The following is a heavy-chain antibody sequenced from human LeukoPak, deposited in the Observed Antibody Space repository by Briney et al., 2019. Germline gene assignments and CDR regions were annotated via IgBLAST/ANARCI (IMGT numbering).Heavy chain of an antibody. V-gene: IGHV4-38-2*02. Sequence: PSETLSLTCTVSGYSISFGYYWGWIRQPPGKGLEWIGSIHHSGSTYYNPSLKSRVTISVDKSKNQFSLKLSSVTAADTAVYYCARREYYFDYWGQGTLVTVSS. CDR1: GYSISFGYY. CDR3: ARREYYFDY. CDR2: IHHSGST. J-gene: IGHJ4*02.